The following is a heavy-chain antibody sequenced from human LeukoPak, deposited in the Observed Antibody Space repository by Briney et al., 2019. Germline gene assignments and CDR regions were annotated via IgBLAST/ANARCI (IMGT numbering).Heavy chain of an antibody. J-gene: IGHJ4*02. CDR2: INTDSSDI. Sequence: GGSPRLSCAASGFTFSRYAMNWVRQAPGKGLQWVSYINTDSSDIHYADSVKGRFTISRDNARNTLYLQLSSLRAEDSAVYYCARDTFQPGLIDSWGQGTLVTVSS. D-gene: IGHD2-2*01. V-gene: IGHV3-21*05. CDR3: ARDTFQPGLIDS. CDR1: GFTFSRYA.